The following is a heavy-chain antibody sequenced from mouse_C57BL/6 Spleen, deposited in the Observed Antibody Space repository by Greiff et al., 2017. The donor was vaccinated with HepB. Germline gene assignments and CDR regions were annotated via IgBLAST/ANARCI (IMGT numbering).Heavy chain of an antibody. CDR2: INPNYGTT. CDR3: AKSLHYDGSGGYFDV. D-gene: IGHD1-1*01. J-gene: IGHJ1*03. V-gene: IGHV1-39*01. Sequence: EVQLQQSGPELVKPGASVKISCKASGYSFTDYNMNWVKQSNGKSLEWIGVINPNYGTTSYNQKFKGKATLTVDQSSSTAYMQLNSLTSEDSAVYYCAKSLHYDGSGGYFDVWGTGTTVTVAA. CDR1: GYSFTDYN.